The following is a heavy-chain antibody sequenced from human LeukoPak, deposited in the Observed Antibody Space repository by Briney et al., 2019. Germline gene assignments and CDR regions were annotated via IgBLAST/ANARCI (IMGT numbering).Heavy chain of an antibody. V-gene: IGHV4-61*02. Sequence: PSETLSLTCTVSGGSISSSSYYWSWIRQPAGKGLEWIGRIYTSGSTNYNPSLKSRVTMSVDTSKNQFSLKLSSVTAADTAVYYCAREQRSGYSYLDAFDIWGQGTMVTVSS. CDR2: IYTSGST. CDR1: GGSISSSSYY. CDR3: AREQRSGYSYLDAFDI. D-gene: IGHD3-22*01. J-gene: IGHJ3*02.